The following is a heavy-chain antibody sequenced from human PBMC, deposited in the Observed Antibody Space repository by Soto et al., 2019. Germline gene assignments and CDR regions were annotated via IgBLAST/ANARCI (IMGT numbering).Heavy chain of an antibody. CDR1: GYPVTAYY. Sequence: QLHLVQSGAVVKKPGASVTVSCSASGYPVTAYYMHWVRQAPGRGLEWMGGINPATGAAKYTQTFLGRVTMTSVTSSSSVFMELSGLTTEDTAVFYCAPGGGVGVAGSADFDMWGQGTLVTVSS. V-gene: IGHV1-2*02. D-gene: IGHD3-3*01. J-gene: IGHJ3*02. CDR3: APGGGVGVAGSADFDM. CDR2: INPATGAA.